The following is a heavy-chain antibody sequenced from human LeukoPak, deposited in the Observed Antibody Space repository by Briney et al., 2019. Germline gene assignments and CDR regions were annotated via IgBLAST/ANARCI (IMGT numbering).Heavy chain of an antibody. CDR2: IIPILGIA. V-gene: IGHV1-69*02. Sequence: GASVKVSCKASGGTFSSYTISWVRQAPGQGLEWMGRIIPILGIANYAQKFQGRVTITADKSTSTAYMELSSLRSEDTAVYCCARRDGYFPYFDYWGQGTLVTVSS. CDR1: GGTFSSYT. D-gene: IGHD5-24*01. CDR3: ARRDGYFPYFDY. J-gene: IGHJ4*02.